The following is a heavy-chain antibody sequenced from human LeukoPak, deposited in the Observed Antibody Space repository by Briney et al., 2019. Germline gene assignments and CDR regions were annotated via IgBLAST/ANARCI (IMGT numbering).Heavy chain of an antibody. CDR1: GGSFSGYY. CDR3: ARYSSGWSEYNWFDP. V-gene: IGHV4-34*01. D-gene: IGHD6-13*01. Sequence: PSETLSLTCAVYGGSFSGYYWSWIRQPPGKGLEWIGEINHSGSTNYNPSLKSRVTISVDTSKNQFSLKLSSVTAADTAVYYCARYSSGWSEYNWFDPWGQRTLVTVSS. CDR2: INHSGST. J-gene: IGHJ5*02.